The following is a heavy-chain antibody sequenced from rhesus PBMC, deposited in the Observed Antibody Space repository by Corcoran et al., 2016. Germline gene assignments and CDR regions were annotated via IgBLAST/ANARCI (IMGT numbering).Heavy chain of an antibody. CDR1: GGSISSNY. Sequence: QVQLQESGPGLVKPSETLSLTCAVPGGSISSNYWSWIRQPPAKGLEWIGRSYGGGGSKYLNPSQKRRVTLSVEPCQNQLSLNLGSVTASDTAVDYCASSTGVIPDVWGPGVLVTVS. D-gene: IGHD3-34*01. J-gene: IGHJ5-1*01. CDR3: ASSTGVIPDV. CDR2: SYGGGGSK. V-gene: IGHV4S14*01.